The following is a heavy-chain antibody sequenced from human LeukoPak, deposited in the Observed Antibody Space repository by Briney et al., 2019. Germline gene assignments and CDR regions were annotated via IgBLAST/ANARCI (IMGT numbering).Heavy chain of an antibody. CDR2: TYYRSKWYN. D-gene: IGHD6-19*01. CDR3: ARDFGTTGWHTFDY. CDR1: GDSVSSKNGA. Sequence: SQTLSLTCVVSGDSVSSKNGAWTWIRQSPSRGLEWLGRTYYRSKWYNDYAESMEGRMTISQDTSKNLYSLHLNSVTPDDTAVYYCARDFGTTGWHTFDYWGQGTLVTVSS. J-gene: IGHJ4*02. V-gene: IGHV6-1*01.